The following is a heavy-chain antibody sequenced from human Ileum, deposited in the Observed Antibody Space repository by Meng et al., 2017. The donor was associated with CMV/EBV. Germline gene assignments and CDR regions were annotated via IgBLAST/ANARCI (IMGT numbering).Heavy chain of an antibody. CDR2: ISDSSTYI. CDR3: VRANRFCQITSCYGPYYFDY. J-gene: IGHJ4*02. CDR1: GFSFGTYS. D-gene: IGHD2-2*01. Sequence: GESLKISCAASGFSFGTYSINWVRQAPGKGLEWVSSISDSSTYIYYADSMKGRFTVSRDNAKDSLYLQMYSLRAEDTAVYYCVRANRFCQITSCYGPYYFDYWGQGTLVTVSS. V-gene: IGHV3-21*01.